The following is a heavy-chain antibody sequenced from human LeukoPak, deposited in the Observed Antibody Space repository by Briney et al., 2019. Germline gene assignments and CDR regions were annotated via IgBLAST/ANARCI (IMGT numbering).Heavy chain of an antibody. CDR1: GFTVSRNY. V-gene: IGHV3-53*01. D-gene: IGHD2-21*01. CDR2: ISDSGNT. Sequence: GGSLRLSCVASGFTVSRNYMSWVRQAPGKGLEWVSAISDSGNTYHADSVKGRFTISRDSSKNTLFLQMNRLRPEDAAVYYCAKAPVTTCRGAYCYPFDYWGQGTLVTVSS. J-gene: IGHJ4*02. CDR3: AKAPVTTCRGAYCYPFDY.